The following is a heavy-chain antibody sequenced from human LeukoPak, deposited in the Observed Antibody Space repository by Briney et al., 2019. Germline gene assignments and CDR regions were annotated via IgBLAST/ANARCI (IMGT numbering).Heavy chain of an antibody. D-gene: IGHD4-17*01. CDR1: GYTFTSYG. CDR3: ARTPPVYGDYSPADY. V-gene: IGHV1-18*01. CDR2: ISAYNGNT. J-gene: IGHJ4*02. Sequence: GASVKVSCKASGYTFTSYGISWVRQAPGQGLEWMGWISAYNGNTNYAQKLQGRVTMTTDTSTSTAYMELRSLRSDDTAVYYCARTPPVYGDYSPADYWGQGTLVTVSS.